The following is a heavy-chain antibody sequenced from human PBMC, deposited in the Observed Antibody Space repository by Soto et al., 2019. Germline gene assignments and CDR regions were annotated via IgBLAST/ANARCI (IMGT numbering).Heavy chain of an antibody. CDR3: ARRAMYGDFIVY. CDR2: INHTDSYT. D-gene: IGHD4-17*01. Sequence: AGESLKISCTGSGYSFTTFWISWVRQMPGKGLEWMGRINHTDSYTKYSPSFQGHVTISVDKSISTAYLQWSSLKALDTAIYYCARRAMYGDFIVYWGQGTLVTAPQ. CDR1: GYSFTTFW. V-gene: IGHV5-10-1*01. J-gene: IGHJ4*02.